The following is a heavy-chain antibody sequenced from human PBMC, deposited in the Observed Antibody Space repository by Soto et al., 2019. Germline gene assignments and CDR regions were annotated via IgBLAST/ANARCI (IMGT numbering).Heavy chain of an antibody. CDR3: ARGSPIAAADY. D-gene: IGHD6-13*01. Sequence: LSLTCAVYGGSFSGYYWSWIRQPPGKGLEWIGEINHSGSTNYNPSLKSRVTISVDTSKNQFSLKLSSVTAADTAVYYCARGSPIAAADYWGQGTLVTVSS. CDR1: GGSFSGYY. V-gene: IGHV4-34*01. CDR2: INHSGST. J-gene: IGHJ4*02.